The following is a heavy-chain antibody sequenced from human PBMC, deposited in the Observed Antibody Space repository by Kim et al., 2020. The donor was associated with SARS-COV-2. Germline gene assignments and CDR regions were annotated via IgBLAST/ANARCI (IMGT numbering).Heavy chain of an antibody. V-gene: IGHV1-8*01. CDR2: MKPNSGNT. CDR1: GYTFTSYD. D-gene: IGHD3-10*01. CDR3: ASSREVRGVIIKDY. Sequence: ASVKVSCKASGYTFTSYDINWVRQATGQGLEWMGWMKPNSGNTGYAQKFQGRVTMTRNTSISTAYMELSSLRSEDTAVYYCASSREVRGVIIKDYWGQGTLVTVSS. J-gene: IGHJ4*02.